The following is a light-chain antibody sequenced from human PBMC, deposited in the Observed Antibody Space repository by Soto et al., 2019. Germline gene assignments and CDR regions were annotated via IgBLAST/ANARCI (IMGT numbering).Light chain of an antibody. J-gene: IGKJ1*01. CDR3: QQYNNWPPWT. Sequence: EIVMTQSPATLSVSPGERATLSCRASQSVSSNLAWYQQKPGQAPRLLIYGASTRATGIPARFSGSGSGTEFTLTSSSPQSEVCAVYYGQQYNNWPPWTFGQGTKVEIK. CDR2: GAS. V-gene: IGKV3-15*01. CDR1: QSVSSN.